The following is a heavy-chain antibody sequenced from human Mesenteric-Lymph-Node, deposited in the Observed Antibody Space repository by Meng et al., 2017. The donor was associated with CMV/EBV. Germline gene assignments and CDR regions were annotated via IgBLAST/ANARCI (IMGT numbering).Heavy chain of an antibody. J-gene: IGHJ4*02. CDR2: INSDGSGT. CDR3: TKATNDFGYSSGLFEY. CDR1: GFIFRDYW. D-gene: IGHD6-19*01. V-gene: IGHV3-74*01. Sequence: GGSLRLSCSASGFIFRDYWMYWVRQAPGKGLMWVSRINSDGSGTTYAESMKGRFTISRDNFKNTLYLDMSSLRAEGAAIYYCTKATNDFGYSSGLFEYWGQGTLVTVSS.